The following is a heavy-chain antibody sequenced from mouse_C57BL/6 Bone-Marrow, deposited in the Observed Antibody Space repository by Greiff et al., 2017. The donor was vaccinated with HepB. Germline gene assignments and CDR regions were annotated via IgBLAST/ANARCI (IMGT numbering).Heavy chain of an antibody. Sequence: VQVVESDAELVKPGASVKISCKVSGYTFTDHTIHWMKQRPEPGLEWIGYIYPRDGSTKYNEKFKGKATLTADKSSSTAYMQLNSLTSEDSAVYVCARGKDYDYDVTCYFDYWGKGTTLTVSS. D-gene: IGHD2-4*01. CDR1: GYTFTDHT. CDR2: IYPRDGST. V-gene: IGHV1-78*01. CDR3: ARGKDYDYDVTCYFDY. J-gene: IGHJ2*01.